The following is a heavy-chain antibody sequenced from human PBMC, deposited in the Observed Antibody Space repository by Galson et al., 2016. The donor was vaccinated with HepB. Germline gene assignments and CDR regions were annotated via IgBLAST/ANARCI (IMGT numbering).Heavy chain of an antibody. CDR1: GFSLSTIGMR. Sequence: PALVKPTQTLTLTCTFSGFSLSTIGMRVSWIRQPPGKALEWLARIDWEDDKYYSTSLKTRLTLSKDTSKNQVVLTMTNMDPEDTATYYCARSKSEGGSSASFENWGQGTLVTVSS. CDR2: IDWEDDK. D-gene: IGHD3-22*01. CDR3: ARSKSEGGSSASFEN. V-gene: IGHV2-70*04. J-gene: IGHJ4*02.